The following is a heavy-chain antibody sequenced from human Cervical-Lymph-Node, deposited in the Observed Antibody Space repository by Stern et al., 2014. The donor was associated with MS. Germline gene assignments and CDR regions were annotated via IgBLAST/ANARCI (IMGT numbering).Heavy chain of an antibody. J-gene: IGHJ4*02. CDR3: ARIWGSSDWYSGYFDH. V-gene: IGHV2-70*17. CDR2: VDWEDDK. CDR1: GFSLTTSGMS. Sequence: ESGPAVVKPTQTLTLTCTFSGFSLTTSGMSVSWIRQPPGKALEWLGPVDWEDDKFYASSLKTRLTISKDTSKNQVVLTMTNMDPVDTATYYCARIWGSSDWYSGYFDHWGQGALVIVSA. D-gene: IGHD6-19*01.